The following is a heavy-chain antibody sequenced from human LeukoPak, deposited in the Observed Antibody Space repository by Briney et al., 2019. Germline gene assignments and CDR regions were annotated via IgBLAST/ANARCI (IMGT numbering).Heavy chain of an antibody. V-gene: IGHV4-34*12. CDR3: ARSRVTMVRGAYAGGFDP. J-gene: IGHJ5*02. D-gene: IGHD3-10*01. CDR2: IIHSGST. Sequence: PSETLSLTCAVYGGSFSGYYWSWIRQPPGKGLEWIGEIIHSGSTNYNPSLKSRVTISVDTSKNQFSLKLSSVTAADTAVYYCARSRVTMVRGAYAGGFDPWGQGTLVTVSS. CDR1: GGSFSGYY.